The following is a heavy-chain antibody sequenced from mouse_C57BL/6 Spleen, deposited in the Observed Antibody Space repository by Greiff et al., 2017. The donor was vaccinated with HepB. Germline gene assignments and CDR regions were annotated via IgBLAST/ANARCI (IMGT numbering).Heavy chain of an antibody. V-gene: IGHV1-5*01. D-gene: IGHD1-1*01. CDR3: THYYGSSYGYFDY. CDR2: IYPGNSDT. CDR1: GYTFTSYW. Sequence: EVQLQQSGTVLARPGASVKMSCKTSGYTFTSYWMHWVKQRPGQGLEWIGAIYPGNSDTSYNQKSKGKAKLTAVTSASTAYMELSSLTNEDSAVYYCTHYYGSSYGYFDYWGQGTTLTVSS. J-gene: IGHJ2*01.